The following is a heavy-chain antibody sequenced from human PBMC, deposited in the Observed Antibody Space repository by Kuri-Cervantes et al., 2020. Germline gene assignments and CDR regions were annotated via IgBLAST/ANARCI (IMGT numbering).Heavy chain of an antibody. CDR1: GYSFTLYW. Sequence: KVSCKGSGYSFTLYWIAWVRQMPGKGLEWMGIIYPGDSNIKYSPSFQGQVTISADKSISTAYLQWSSLKASDTAMYYCARRYDFWSGYYSGYFDYWGQGTLVTVSS. V-gene: IGHV5-51*01. D-gene: IGHD3-3*01. J-gene: IGHJ4*02. CDR2: IYPGDSNI. CDR3: ARRYDFWSGYYSGYFDY.